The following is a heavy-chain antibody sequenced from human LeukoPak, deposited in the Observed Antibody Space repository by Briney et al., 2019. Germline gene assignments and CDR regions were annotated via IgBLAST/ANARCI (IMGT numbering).Heavy chain of an antibody. D-gene: IGHD6-6*01. V-gene: IGHV3-66*01. CDR1: GFTVSNSY. J-gene: IGHJ4*02. Sequence: PGGSLRLSCAASGFTVSNSYMSWVRQAPGKGLEWVSIIYSGGSTYYADSVKGRFTVSRDNAKNTLYLQVNNLRAEDTAVYYCARGPNSNWSGLDFWGQGTLLTVSS. CDR2: IYSGGST. CDR3: ARGPNSNWSGLDF.